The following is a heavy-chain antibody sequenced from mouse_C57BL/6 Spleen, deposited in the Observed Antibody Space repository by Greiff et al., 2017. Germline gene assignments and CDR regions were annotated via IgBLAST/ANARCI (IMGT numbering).Heavy chain of an antibody. Sequence: EVQGVESGGGLVKPGGSLKLSCAASGFTFSDYGIHWVRQAPEKGLEWVAYISSGSSTIYYADTVKGRFTISRDNAKNTLFLQMTSLRSEDTAMYYCARMGGNYNYWGQGTTLTVSS. D-gene: IGHD2-1*01. V-gene: IGHV5-17*01. J-gene: IGHJ2*01. CDR2: ISSGSSTI. CDR1: GFTFSDYG. CDR3: ARMGGNYNY.